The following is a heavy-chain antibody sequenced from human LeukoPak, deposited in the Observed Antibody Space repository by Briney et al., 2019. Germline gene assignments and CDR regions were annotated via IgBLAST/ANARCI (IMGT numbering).Heavy chain of an antibody. CDR1: GGSISSGGYY. J-gene: IGHJ5*02. V-gene: IGHV4-61*08. CDR3: ARDLGGSHFA. Sequence: SETLSLTCTVSGGSISSGGYYWSWIRQPPGKGLEWIGYIYHSGSTYYNPSLKSRVTISVDASKNQFSLKLSSVTAADTAVYYCARDLGGSHFAWGQGTLVTVSS. D-gene: IGHD1-26*01. CDR2: IYHSGST.